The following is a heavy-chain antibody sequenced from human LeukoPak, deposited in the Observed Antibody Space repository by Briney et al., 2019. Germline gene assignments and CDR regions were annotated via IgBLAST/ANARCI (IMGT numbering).Heavy chain of an antibody. V-gene: IGHV3-11*01. D-gene: IGHD2-15*01. CDR2: ISSRGSSV. CDR1: GFILNDYY. CDR3: VKDYSVPIGNYDAFDN. J-gene: IGHJ3*02. Sequence: PGGSLRLSCAASGFILNDYYMSWIRQAPGKGLECVAMISSRGSSVFYADSVKGRFTISRDNAKGSLFLQMNGLRAEDTAVYYCVKDYSVPIGNYDAFDNWGHGTMVTVSS.